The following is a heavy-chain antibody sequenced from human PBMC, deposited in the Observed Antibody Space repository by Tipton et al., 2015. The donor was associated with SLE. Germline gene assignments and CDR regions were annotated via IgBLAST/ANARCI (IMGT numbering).Heavy chain of an antibody. J-gene: IGHJ1*01. CDR1: GGSFSGYF. CDR2: IKHSTSTT. CDR3: VRGVSGTVGEH. V-gene: IGHV4-34*01. D-gene: IGHD5-12*01. Sequence: TLSLTCAGYGGSFSGYFWSWIRQPPGKGLEWIGEIKHSTSTTNYNPSLKSRVTISADTSRNQFSLNLNSVTAADTAVYYCVRGVSGTVGEHWGQGTLVTVSS.